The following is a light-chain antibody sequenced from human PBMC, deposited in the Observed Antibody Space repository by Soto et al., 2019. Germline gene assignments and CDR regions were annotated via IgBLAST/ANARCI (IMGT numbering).Light chain of an antibody. CDR1: QSVSSN. Sequence: PATLSVSPGERATLCWRASQSVSSNLAWYQQKPGQAPRLLIYGASTRATGIPVRFSGSGSGTDFTLTISSLQPEYFAVYFCHQDFNLPWTFGQGTKVDI. J-gene: IGKJ1*01. CDR3: HQDFNLPWT. V-gene: IGKV3D-15*02. CDR2: GAS.